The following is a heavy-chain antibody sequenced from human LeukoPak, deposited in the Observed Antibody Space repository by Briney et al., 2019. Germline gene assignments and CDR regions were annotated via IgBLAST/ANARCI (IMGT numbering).Heavy chain of an antibody. CDR1: GFTFSSYG. D-gene: IGHD2-21*02. Sequence: GGSLRLSCAASGFTFSSYGMHWVRQAPGKGLEWVAVISYDGSNKYYADSVKGRFTISRDNSKNTLYLQMNSLRAEDTAVYYCAKCGGACYSGFAPWGQGTLVTVSS. CDR2: ISYDGSNK. J-gene: IGHJ5*02. V-gene: IGHV3-30*18. CDR3: AKCGGACYSGFAP.